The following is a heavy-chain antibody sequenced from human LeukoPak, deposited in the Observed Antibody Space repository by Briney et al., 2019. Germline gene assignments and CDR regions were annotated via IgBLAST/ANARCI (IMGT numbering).Heavy chain of an antibody. D-gene: IGHD2-21*01. CDR3: ARETINCGGDCYDY. CDR2: IDTSGTNI. J-gene: IGHJ4*02. Sequence: GGSLRLSCAASGFTFSSCEMNWVRQAPGKGLEWVSYIDTSGTNIYYAGSVKGRFTVSRDNAKNSLYLQMNSLRAEDTGIYYCARETINCGGDCYDYWGQGALVTVSS. V-gene: IGHV3-48*03. CDR1: GFTFSSCE.